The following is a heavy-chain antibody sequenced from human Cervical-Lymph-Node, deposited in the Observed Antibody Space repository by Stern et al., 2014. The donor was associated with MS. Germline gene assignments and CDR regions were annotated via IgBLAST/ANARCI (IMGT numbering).Heavy chain of an antibody. J-gene: IGHJ4*02. CDR3: ARGHEVWPHYFDS. V-gene: IGHV3-33*01. CDR2: IWHDRSNE. CDR1: GFSFSNSV. D-gene: IGHD1-14*01. Sequence: QAQLVESGGGVVQPGRSLRLSCATSGFSFSNSVMHWVRQAPGKGLEWVAFIWHDRSNEYYADSVKGRFTVSRDNSKNTLHLQMNSLGADDTAIYYCARGHEVWPHYFDSWGQGTLVTVSS.